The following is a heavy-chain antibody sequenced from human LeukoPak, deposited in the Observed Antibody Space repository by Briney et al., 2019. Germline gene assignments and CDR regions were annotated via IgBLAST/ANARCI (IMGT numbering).Heavy chain of an antibody. J-gene: IGHJ4*02. CDR2: INHSGST. CDR3: ARGPYDFWSGYYTDY. V-gene: IGHV4-34*01. CDR1: GGSIRNYY. Sequence: PSETLSLTCTVSGGSIRNYYWSWIRQPPGKGLEWIGEINHSGSTNYNPSLKSRVTISVDTSKNQFSLKLSSVTAADTAVYYCARGPYDFWSGYYTDYWGQGTLVTVSS. D-gene: IGHD3-3*01.